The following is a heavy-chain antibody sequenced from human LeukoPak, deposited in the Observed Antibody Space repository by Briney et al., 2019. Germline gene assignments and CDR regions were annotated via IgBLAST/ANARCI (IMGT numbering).Heavy chain of an antibody. CDR2: IKSKTDGATT. V-gene: IGHV3-15*01. CDR1: GFTFSNAW. CDR3: TIDSSIAARPGVY. Sequence: GGSLRLSCAASGFTFSNAWMSWVRQAPGKGLEWVGRIKSKTDGATTDYAAPVKGRFTISRDDSKNTLYLQMNSLKTEDTAVYYCTIDSSIAARPGVYWGQGALVTVSS. J-gene: IGHJ4*02. D-gene: IGHD6-6*01.